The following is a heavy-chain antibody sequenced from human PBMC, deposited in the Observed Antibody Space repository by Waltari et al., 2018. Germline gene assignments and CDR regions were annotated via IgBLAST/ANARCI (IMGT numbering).Heavy chain of an antibody. CDR3: ARVSRRTYRSPVPGRHYYYGMDV. CDR2: ISSDASDT. CDR1: GFTFRSYW. Sequence: EEQLVESGGGLVQPGDSLRLSCAVSGFTFRSYWMNWVRQAPGTGPLWVSRISSDASDTTYADSVKGRFTISRDNAKNTLYLQMNRLRAEDTAVYFCARVSRRTYRSPVPGRHYYYGMDVWGQGTTVTVSS. V-gene: IGHV3-74*03. D-gene: IGHD1-1*01. J-gene: IGHJ6*02.